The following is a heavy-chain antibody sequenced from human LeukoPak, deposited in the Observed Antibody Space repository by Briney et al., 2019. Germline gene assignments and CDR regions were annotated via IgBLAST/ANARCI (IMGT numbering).Heavy chain of an antibody. CDR3: ARGVVPAAANWFEP. J-gene: IGHJ5*02. V-gene: IGHV3-7*04. CDR2: IKQDGSEK. CDR1: GFTFSSYW. D-gene: IGHD2-2*01. Sequence: GGSLRLSCAASGFTFSSYWMSWVRQAPGKGLEWVANIKQDGSEKYYVDSVKGRFTISRDNAKNSLYLQMNSLRAEDTAVYYCARGVVPAAANWFEPWGQGTLVTVSA.